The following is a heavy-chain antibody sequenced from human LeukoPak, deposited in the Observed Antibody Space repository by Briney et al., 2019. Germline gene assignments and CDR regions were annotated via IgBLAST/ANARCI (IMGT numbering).Heavy chain of an antibody. CDR1: GFTFSSYG. D-gene: IGHD2-15*01. CDR3: AKDSVVASYYYGMDV. V-gene: IGHV3-30*18. CDR2: ISYDGSNK. Sequence: GGSLRLSCAASGFTFSSYGMHWVRQAPGKGLEWVAVISYDGSNKYYADSVKGRFTISRDNSKNTLYLQMNSLRAEDTAVYYCAKDSVVASYYYGMDVWGQGTTVTVSS. J-gene: IGHJ6*02.